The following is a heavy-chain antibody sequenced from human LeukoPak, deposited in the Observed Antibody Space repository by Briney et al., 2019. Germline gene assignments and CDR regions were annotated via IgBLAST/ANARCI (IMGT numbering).Heavy chain of an antibody. J-gene: IGHJ3*02. CDR1: GGTFSSYA. Sequence: GASVKVSCKASGGTFSSYAISWVRQAPGQGLEWMGGIIPIFGTANYAQKFQGRVTITADESTSTAYMELRSLRSDDTAVYYCARDVSVDIVATNDAFDIWGQGTMVTVSS. D-gene: IGHD5-12*01. V-gene: IGHV1-69*13. CDR3: ARDVSVDIVATNDAFDI. CDR2: IIPIFGTA.